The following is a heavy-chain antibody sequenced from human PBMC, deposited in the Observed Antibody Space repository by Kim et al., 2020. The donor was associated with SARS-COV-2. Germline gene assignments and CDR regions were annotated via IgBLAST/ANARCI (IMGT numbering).Heavy chain of an antibody. J-gene: IGHJ6*02. CDR3: ARRQGLHSSGWYSMDV. CDR2: IDPSDSYT. V-gene: IGHV5-10-1*01. Sequence: GESLKISCKGSGYSFTSYWISWVRQMPGKGLEWMGRIDPSDSYTNYSPSFQGHVTISADKSISTAYLQWSSLKASDTAMYYCARRQGLHSSGWYSMDVWGQGTTVTVSS. D-gene: IGHD6-19*01. CDR1: GYSFTSYW.